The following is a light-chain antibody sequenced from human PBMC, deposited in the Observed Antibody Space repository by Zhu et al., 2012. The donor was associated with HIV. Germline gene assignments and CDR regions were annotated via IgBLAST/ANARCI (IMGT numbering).Light chain of an antibody. CDR2: KAS. Sequence: DIRMTQSPSTVSASVGDRVTITCRANQSISPWLAWDQQKPGKAPKLLIYKASSLESGVPSRFSGSGSGTEFILTISSLQPDDFATYYCQQYHSYPLTFGGGTKVEIK. CDR1: QSISPW. J-gene: IGKJ4*01. CDR3: QQYHSYPLT. V-gene: IGKV1-5*03.